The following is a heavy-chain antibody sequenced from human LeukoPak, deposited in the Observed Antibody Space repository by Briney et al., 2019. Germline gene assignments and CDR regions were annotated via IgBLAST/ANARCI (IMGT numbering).Heavy chain of an antibody. CDR3: ARDQGGSYLDAFDI. CDR2: ISSSSSTI. Sequence: GGSLRLSCAASGFTFSSYSMNWVRQAPGKGLEWVSYISSSSSTIYYADSVKGRFTISRDNAKNSLYLQMNSLRAEDTAVYYCARDQGGSYLDAFDIWGQGTMVTVSS. D-gene: IGHD1-26*01. J-gene: IGHJ3*02. V-gene: IGHV3-48*01. CDR1: GFTFSSYS.